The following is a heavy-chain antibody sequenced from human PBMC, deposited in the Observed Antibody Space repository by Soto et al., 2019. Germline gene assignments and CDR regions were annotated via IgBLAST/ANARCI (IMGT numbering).Heavy chain of an antibody. D-gene: IGHD3-10*01. CDR1: GFAFSTFD. CDR3: ARGRSFSYDSTPPPMFDP. Sequence: GSLRLSCAGSGFAFSTFDIHWVRQAPGKGLEWVSGIGTLSDTFYAASVQGRFTISRQNAKNSVYLQMNSLRAGDTAFYYCARGRSFSYDSTPPPMFDPWGQGTLVTVSS. CDR2: IGTLSDT. J-gene: IGHJ5*02. V-gene: IGHV3-13*01.